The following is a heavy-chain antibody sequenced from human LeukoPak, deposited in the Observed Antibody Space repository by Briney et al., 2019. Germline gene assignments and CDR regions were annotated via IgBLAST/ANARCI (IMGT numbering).Heavy chain of an antibody. CDR1: GGTFSSYA. D-gene: IGHD5-12*01. Sequence: SVKVSCKASGGTFSSYAISWERQAPGQGLEWMGGIIPIFGTANYAQKFQGRVTITADESTSTAYMELSSLRSEDTAVYYCARAPRGGYDSFDYWGQGTLVTVSS. J-gene: IGHJ4*02. CDR2: IIPIFGTA. V-gene: IGHV1-69*13. CDR3: ARAPRGGYDSFDY.